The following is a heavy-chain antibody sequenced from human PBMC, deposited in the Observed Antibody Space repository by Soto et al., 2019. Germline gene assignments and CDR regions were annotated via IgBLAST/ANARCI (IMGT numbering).Heavy chain of an antibody. CDR3: AKEIRNLVPRADNWFDP. CDR1: GFTFSSYA. D-gene: IGHD6-13*01. J-gene: IGHJ5*02. V-gene: IGHV3-23*01. Sequence: PGGSLRPSCAASGFTFSSYAMSWVRQAPGKGLEWVSAISGSGGSTYYADSVKGRFTISRDTSKNTLYLQMNSLRAEDTAVYYCAKEIRNLVPRADNWFDPWGQGTLVTVSS. CDR2: ISGSGGST.